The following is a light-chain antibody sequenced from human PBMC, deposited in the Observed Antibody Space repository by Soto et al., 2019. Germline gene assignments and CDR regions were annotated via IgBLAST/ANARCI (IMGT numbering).Light chain of an antibody. J-gene: IGKJ3*01. CDR2: GAS. V-gene: IGKV3-20*01. Sequence: EIVLTQSPGTLSLSPGERATLSCRASQSVSSSYLAWYQQKPGQAPRLLIYGASSRATGIPDRFSGSGSGTDFTLTISRLEPEDFGVYYCQQYGSSPFTFGPGRKVDI. CDR1: QSVSSSY. CDR3: QQYGSSPFT.